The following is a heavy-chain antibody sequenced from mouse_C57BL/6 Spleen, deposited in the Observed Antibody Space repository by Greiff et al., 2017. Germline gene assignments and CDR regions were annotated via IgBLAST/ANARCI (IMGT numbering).Heavy chain of an antibody. Sequence: EVQLVESGGGLVKPGGSLKVSCAASGFTFSDYGMHWVRQAPEQGLEWVAYISSGSSTIYYADPVKGRFTISRDNATNTLFLQMTSLKSEETANYYCASNLHEYAMDYWGQGTSVTVSS. J-gene: IGHJ4*01. CDR3: ASNLHEYAMDY. D-gene: IGHD2-1*01. CDR2: ISSGSSTI. CDR1: GFTFSDYG. V-gene: IGHV5-17*01.